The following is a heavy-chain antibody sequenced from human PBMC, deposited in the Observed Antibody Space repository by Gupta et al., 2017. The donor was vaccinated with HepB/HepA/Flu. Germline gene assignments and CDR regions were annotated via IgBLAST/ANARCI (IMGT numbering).Heavy chain of an antibody. J-gene: IGHJ4*02. CDR2: VSGSGGRT. V-gene: IGHV3-23*01. Sequence: EVQQLEYGGGLVQTGGALRLSCAAPGFTFSTSAMRWVRKAPGKGLEWVSGVSGSGGRTYYADSVKGRFTISRDNSKNTLYLQMNSLRVEDTALYYCAKDMTTGYISGSGGRDYWGQGTLVTVSS. D-gene: IGHD5-18*01. CDR1: GFTFSTSA. CDR3: AKDMTTGYISGSGGRDY.